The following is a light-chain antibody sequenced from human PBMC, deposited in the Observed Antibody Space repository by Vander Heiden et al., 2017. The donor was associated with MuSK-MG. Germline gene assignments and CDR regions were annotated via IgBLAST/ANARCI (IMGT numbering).Light chain of an antibody. CDR3: ESAATSGTYWV. Sequence: SYELTQPPSVSGSPGQTARITCSGDALPKQYAYWYQQKPGQDPVRLRDNDSERPSGIPERFSGYSAATTVNCNTSGVQAEEEADDYCESAATSGTYWVFGGGTKLTVL. J-gene: IGLJ2*01. CDR1: ALPKQY. V-gene: IGLV3-25*02. CDR2: NDS.